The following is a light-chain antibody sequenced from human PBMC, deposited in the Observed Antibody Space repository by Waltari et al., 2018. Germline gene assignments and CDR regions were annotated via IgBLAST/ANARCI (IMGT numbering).Light chain of an antibody. V-gene: IGLV2-23*02. Sequence: QSALPQPASVSGSPGQSITISCSNTSTDLGTYKLVFWYQPRPGKTPKLVIYEVSERPSGVSKRFSGSKSCDTASLTISGLQAEDEADYYCCSFAGSSTSFGTGTTVTVL. CDR1: STDLGTYKL. CDR3: CSFAGSSTS. J-gene: IGLJ1*01. CDR2: EVS.